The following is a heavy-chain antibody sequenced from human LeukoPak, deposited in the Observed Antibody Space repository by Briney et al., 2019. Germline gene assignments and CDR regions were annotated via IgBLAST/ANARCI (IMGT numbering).Heavy chain of an antibody. J-gene: IGHJ4*02. V-gene: IGHV3-9*01. Sequence: GGSLRLSCAASGFTFDDYAMHWVRQAPGKGLEWVSGISWNGGSIGYADSVKGRFTISRDNAKNSLYLQMNSLRAEDTALYYCAKDIRYDSSGFDYWGQGTLVTVSS. CDR2: ISWNGGSI. CDR1: GFTFDDYA. D-gene: IGHD3-22*01. CDR3: AKDIRYDSSGFDY.